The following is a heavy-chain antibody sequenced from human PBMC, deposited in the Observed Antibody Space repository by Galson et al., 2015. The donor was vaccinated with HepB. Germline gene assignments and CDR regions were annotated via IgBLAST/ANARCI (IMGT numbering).Heavy chain of an antibody. CDR2: ISGSGGSI. Sequence: SLRLSCAVSGFSFTNYAVSWVRQAPGRGLEWVAAISGSGGSIYYADSVKGRFTVSRDNFQNTVYLQMNSLRVEDTAIYYCIRADDLAAMGTLAYWGQGTLVTVSA. CDR1: GFSFTNYA. D-gene: IGHD5-18*01. J-gene: IGHJ4*02. CDR3: IRADDLAAMGTLAY. V-gene: IGHV3-23*01.